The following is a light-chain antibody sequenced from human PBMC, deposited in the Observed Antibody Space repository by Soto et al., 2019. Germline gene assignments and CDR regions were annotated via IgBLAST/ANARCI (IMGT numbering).Light chain of an antibody. CDR1: QSVSNN. CDR2: DAS. CDR3: QQYNKWPLT. J-gene: IGKJ3*01. Sequence: EILMTQSPATLSVSPGERATLSCRASQSVSNNLVWYQQKPGQAPRLLIYDASTRAAGIPARFSGSGFGTEFTLTISSLQTEEFAVYFCQQYNKWPLTFGPGTKVDI. V-gene: IGKV3-15*01.